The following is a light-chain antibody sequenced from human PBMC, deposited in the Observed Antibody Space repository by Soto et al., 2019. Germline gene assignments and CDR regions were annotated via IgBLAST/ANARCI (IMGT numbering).Light chain of an antibody. CDR1: QNISSNY. J-gene: IGKJ2*01. CDR3: QQYDSSPDT. V-gene: IGKV3-20*01. Sequence: EIVLTQSPGTLSLSPGERATLSCRASQNISSNYLAWYQQKPGQAPRLLIYGTSSRATGIPDRFSGSGSGTDFTLTISRLEPEDFAVYFCQQYDSSPDTFGQGTKLEIK. CDR2: GTS.